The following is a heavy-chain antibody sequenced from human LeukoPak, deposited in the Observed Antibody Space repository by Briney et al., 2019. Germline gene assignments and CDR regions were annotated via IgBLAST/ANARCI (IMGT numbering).Heavy chain of an antibody. CDR1: AFIFSGHW. V-gene: IGHV3-7*03. J-gene: IGHJ4*02. CDR3: ARGSAFGGVIVWIDY. Sequence: GGSLRLSCEGSAFIFSGHWMNWVRQTPGKGLEWVANIKQDGNEKYSVDSVKGRFTISRDNAKNSLYLQMNSLRAEDTAVYFCARGSAFGGVIVWIDYWGQGTLVTVSS. D-gene: IGHD3-16*02. CDR2: IKQDGNEK.